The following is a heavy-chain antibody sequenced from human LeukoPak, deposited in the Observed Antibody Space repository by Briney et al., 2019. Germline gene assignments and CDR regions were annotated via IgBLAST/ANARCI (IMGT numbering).Heavy chain of an antibody. V-gene: IGHV4-39*07. D-gene: IGHD3-22*01. J-gene: IGHJ4*02. CDR3: ARASYSYDINGWVPFDY. CDR1: GGSISSSSYY. CDR2: IYYSGST. Sequence: SETLSLTCTVSGGSISSSSYYWGWIRQPPGKGLEWIGRIYYSGSTYYNPSLKSRVTISGDTSKNQFSLRLSSVTAADTAVYYCARASYSYDINGWVPFDYWGQGTLVTVSS.